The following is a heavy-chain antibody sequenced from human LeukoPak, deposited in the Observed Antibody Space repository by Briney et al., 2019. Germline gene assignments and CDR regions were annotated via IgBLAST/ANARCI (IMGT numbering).Heavy chain of an antibody. J-gene: IGHJ4*02. CDR3: ARDRGADILTAYSSGDY. V-gene: IGHV3-30-3*01. CDR2: ISYDGNNK. CDR1: GFTFSNDS. D-gene: IGHD3-9*01. Sequence: GGSLRLSCAASGFTFSNDSLHWVRQAPGKGLEWVAVISYDGNNKYYADSVKGRFPISRDNSKNTLYLQMNSLRAEDTAVYYCARDRGADILTAYSSGDYWGQGTLVTVSS.